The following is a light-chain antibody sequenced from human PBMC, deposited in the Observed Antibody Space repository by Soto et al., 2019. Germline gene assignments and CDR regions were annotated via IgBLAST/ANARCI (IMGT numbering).Light chain of an antibody. V-gene: IGKV1-39*01. J-gene: IGKJ4*01. CDR3: QQRVNWLT. CDR1: QSISSY. Sequence: DIQMTQSPSSLSASVGDRVTITCRASQSISSYLNWYQQKPGKAPKLLIYAASSLQSGVPSRFSGSGSGTDFTLTISSLEPEDFAVYYCQQRVNWLTFGGGTKVDIK. CDR2: AAS.